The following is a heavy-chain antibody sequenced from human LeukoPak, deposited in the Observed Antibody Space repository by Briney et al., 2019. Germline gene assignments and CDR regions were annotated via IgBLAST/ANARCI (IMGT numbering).Heavy chain of an antibody. CDR3: AKSRMGAKEKSEGRFGMDV. CDR1: GFTFSDHF. D-gene: IGHD1-26*01. Sequence: GGSLRLSCAASGFTFSDHFMHWVRQAPGRGLEWVAVISYDGSNKYYADSVKGRFTISRDNSKNTLYLQMNSLRAEDTAVYYCAKSRMGAKEKSEGRFGMDVWGQGTTVTVSS. CDR2: ISYDGSNK. V-gene: IGHV3-30*18. J-gene: IGHJ6*02.